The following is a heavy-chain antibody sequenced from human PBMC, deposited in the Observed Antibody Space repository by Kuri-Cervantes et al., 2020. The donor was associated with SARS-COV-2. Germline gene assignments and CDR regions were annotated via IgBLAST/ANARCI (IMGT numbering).Heavy chain of an antibody. V-gene: IGHV4-59*12. CDR3: AKGGMYYHGSGSYYNPNWFDP. CDR2: IYYSGST. D-gene: IGHD3-10*01. J-gene: IGHJ5*02. CDR1: GGSISSYY. Sequence: SETLSLTCTVSGGSISSYYWSWIRQPPGKGLEWIGYIYYSGSTNYNPSLKSRVTISVDTSKNQFSLKLSSVTAADTAVYYCAKGGMYYHGSGSYYNPNWFDPWGQGTLVTVSS.